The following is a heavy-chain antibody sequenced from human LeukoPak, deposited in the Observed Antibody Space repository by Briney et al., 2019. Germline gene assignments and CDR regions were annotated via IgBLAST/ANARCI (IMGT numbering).Heavy chain of an antibody. J-gene: IGHJ4*02. CDR2: IHYSGST. Sequence: SETLSLTCSVSGGSVRSNSHYWNWIRQPPGKGLEWVGCIHYSGSTDYNPAVKSRVTMSVDTSKNQFSLKVTSMTAADTAVYFCARDPGATSPNCHIDCWGQGTLVTVSS. D-gene: IGHD2-15*01. CDR3: ARDPGATSPNCHIDC. V-gene: IGHV4-61*01. CDR1: GGSVRSNSHY.